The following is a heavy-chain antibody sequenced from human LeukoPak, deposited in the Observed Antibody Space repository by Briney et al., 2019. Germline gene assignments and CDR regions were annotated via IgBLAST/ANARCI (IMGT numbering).Heavy chain of an antibody. Sequence: GGSLRLSCAASGFSSSSYYMSWVRQAPGKGLEWVALINPDGSERYYVDSVKGRFTISRDNAGNSLYLQMDSLRDDDTAMYFCTRDLAAVPGPRMDVWGQGTTVTVSS. D-gene: IGHD6-19*01. CDR3: TRDLAAVPGPRMDV. J-gene: IGHJ6*02. V-gene: IGHV3-7*03. CDR2: INPDGSER. CDR1: GFSSSSYY.